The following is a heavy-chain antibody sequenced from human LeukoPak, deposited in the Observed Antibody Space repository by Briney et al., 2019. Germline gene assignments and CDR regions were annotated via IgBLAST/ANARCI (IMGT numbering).Heavy chain of an antibody. CDR3: ASGAGGWELLTKSTFDY. CDR1: GFTFSSYA. CDR2: ISYDGSNK. V-gene: IGHV3-30*03. J-gene: IGHJ4*02. Sequence: TGGSLRLSCAASGFTFSSYAMSWVRQAPGKGLEWVAVISYDGSNKYYADSVKGRFTISRDNSKNTLFLQMNSLRLEDTAVYYCASGAGGWELLTKSTFDYWGQGTLVTVSS. D-gene: IGHD1-26*01.